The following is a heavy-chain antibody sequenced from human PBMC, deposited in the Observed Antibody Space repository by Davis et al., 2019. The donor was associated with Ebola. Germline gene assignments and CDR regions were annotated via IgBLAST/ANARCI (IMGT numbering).Heavy chain of an antibody. CDR3: ARGWLRGGMDV. CDR2: TYYNSKWYN. Sequence: HSQTLSLTCAIFGDSVSSGGWNWVTQSPSRGLEWLGRTYYNSKWYNDYAVSVKSRITINPDTSKNQFSLQLNSVTPEDTALYYCARGWLRGGMDVWGEGTTVTV. V-gene: IGHV6-1*01. CDR1: GDSVSSGG. D-gene: IGHD5-18*01. J-gene: IGHJ6*02.